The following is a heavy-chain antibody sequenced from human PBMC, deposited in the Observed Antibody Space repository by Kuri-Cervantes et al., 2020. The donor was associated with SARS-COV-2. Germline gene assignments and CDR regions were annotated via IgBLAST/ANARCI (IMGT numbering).Heavy chain of an antibody. Sequence: GESLKISCAVSGLIFNNSWMHWVRQGPGKGLVWVSRISTDGTYTHYADSVKGRFTISRDNAKNSLYLQMNSLRAEDTAVYYCARVRVTGTMSYYYGMDVWGQGTTVTVSS. V-gene: IGHV3-74*01. J-gene: IGHJ6*02. D-gene: IGHD1-7*01. CDR1: GLIFNNSW. CDR3: ARVRVTGTMSYYYGMDV. CDR2: ISTDGTYT.